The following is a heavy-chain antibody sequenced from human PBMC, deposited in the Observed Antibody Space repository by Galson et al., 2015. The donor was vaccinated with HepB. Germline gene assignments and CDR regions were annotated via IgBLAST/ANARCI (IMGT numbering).Heavy chain of an antibody. CDR1: GFTFRGYA. V-gene: IGHV3-30*04. Sequence: SLRLSCAASGFTFRGYAMNWVRQAPGKGLEWVSVISHNGSNRYYADSVKGRFTISRDNSKNTLFLQMNSLRAEDTALYYCASHIYWGQGTLVTVSS. CDR3: ASHIY. CDR2: ISHNGSNR. J-gene: IGHJ4*02.